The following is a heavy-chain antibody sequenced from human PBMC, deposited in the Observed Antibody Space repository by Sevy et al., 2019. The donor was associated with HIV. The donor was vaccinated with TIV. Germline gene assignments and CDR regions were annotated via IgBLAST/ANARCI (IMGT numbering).Heavy chain of an antibody. J-gene: IGHJ1*01. CDR2: FKSKSDGGTT. D-gene: IGHD3-16*01. Sequence: GGSLRLSCAASGFTISKVWMTWVRQAPGKGLEWVAHFKSKSDGGTTDYAAPVKGRFTISRDDSKNTLSLQMNSLKTEDTGVYYCATGGSLFQHWGQGTLVTVSS. CDR1: GFTISKVW. V-gene: IGHV3-15*01. CDR3: ATGGSLFQH.